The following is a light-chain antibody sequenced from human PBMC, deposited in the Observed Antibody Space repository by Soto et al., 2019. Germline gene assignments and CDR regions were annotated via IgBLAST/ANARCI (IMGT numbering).Light chain of an antibody. V-gene: IGKV1-5*01. J-gene: IGKJ1*01. CDR3: QQYNNYPRT. Sequence: IQMTEAPSTLSASVGYRVTITCLASESIRTWLSWYQHKPGKAPKFLIYDASTLESGVPSRFSGSGSGTEFTLTISSLQPDDFATYYCQQYNNYPRTFGQGTKVDIK. CDR2: DAS. CDR1: ESIRTW.